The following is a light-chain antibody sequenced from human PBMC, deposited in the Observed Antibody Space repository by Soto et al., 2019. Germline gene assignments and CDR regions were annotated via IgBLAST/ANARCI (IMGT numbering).Light chain of an antibody. V-gene: IGLV1-51*01. CDR3: GAWDDSLSAVV. J-gene: IGLJ3*02. CDR2: DNN. Sequence: QSVLTQPPSVSAAPGQKVTISCSGSSSNTGNNYVSWYQQLPGTAPKVLIYDNNKRPSGIPDRFSGSKSGTSATLGITGLQTGDEAEYYCGAWDDSLSAVVFGGGTKVTVL. CDR1: SSNTGNNY.